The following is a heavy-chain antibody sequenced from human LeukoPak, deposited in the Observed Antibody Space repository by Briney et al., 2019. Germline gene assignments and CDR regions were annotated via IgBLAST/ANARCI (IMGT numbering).Heavy chain of an antibody. CDR2: ISYDGDST. D-gene: IGHD1-1*01. CDR1: GFRFSSFA. Sequence: PGGSLRLSCVASGFRFSSFAMFWVRQAPGKGLEWVSGISYDGDSTYYADSVKGRFTLARDDSRNTVYLQMNDLRVEDTAIYYCAKANWVSNGDAVWWGQGTQVTVSS. CDR3: AKANWVSNGDAVW. J-gene: IGHJ4*02. V-gene: IGHV3-23*01.